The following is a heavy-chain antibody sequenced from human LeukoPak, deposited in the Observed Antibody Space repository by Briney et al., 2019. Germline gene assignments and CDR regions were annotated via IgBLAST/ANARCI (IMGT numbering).Heavy chain of an antibody. CDR1: GYTFTSYD. J-gene: IGHJ5*02. CDR2: MNPNSGNT. CDR3: ARRLTITMVRGFDP. V-gene: IGHV1-8*01. Sequence: ASVKVSCKASGYTFTSYDINWVRQATGQGLEWMGWMNPNSGNTGYAQKFQGRVTMTRNTSISTAYMELSSLRSEDTAVYYCARRLTITMVRGFDPWGQGTLVTLSS. D-gene: IGHD3-10*01.